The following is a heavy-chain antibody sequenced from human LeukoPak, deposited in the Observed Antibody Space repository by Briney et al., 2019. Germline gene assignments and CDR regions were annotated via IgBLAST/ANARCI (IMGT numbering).Heavy chain of an antibody. V-gene: IGHV3-23*01. CDR2: ISGSGGST. Sequence: GGSLRLSCAASGFAFSSYAMSWVRQAPGKGLEWVSGISGSGGSTYYADSVKGRFTISRDNSKNTLYLQMNSLRAEDTAVYYCAKGYSGGVTTPYWGQGTLVTVSS. CDR1: GFAFSSYA. CDR3: AKGYSGGVTTPY. J-gene: IGHJ4*02. D-gene: IGHD4-17*01.